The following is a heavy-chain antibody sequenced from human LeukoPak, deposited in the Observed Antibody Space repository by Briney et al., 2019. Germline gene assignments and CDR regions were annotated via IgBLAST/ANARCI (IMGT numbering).Heavy chain of an antibody. CDR1: GFTVSSNY. D-gene: IGHD2-15*01. J-gene: IGHJ5*02. V-gene: IGHV3-53*01. Sequence: GGSLRLSCAASGFTVSSNYMSWVRQAPGKGLEWVSVIYSGGSTYYADSVKGRFTISRDNSKNTLYLQMNSLRAEDTAVYYCARPLGYCSGGSCYNWFDPWGQGTLVTVSS. CDR2: IYSGGST. CDR3: ARPLGYCSGGSCYNWFDP.